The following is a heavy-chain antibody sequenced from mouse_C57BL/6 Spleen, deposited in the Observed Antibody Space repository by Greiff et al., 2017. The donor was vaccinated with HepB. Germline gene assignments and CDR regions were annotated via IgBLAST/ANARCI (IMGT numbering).Heavy chain of an antibody. J-gene: IGHJ4*01. CDR3: ARGRGDGYHLYAMDY. Sequence: VQLQQSGPELVKPGASVKISCKASGYTFTDYYMNWVKQSHGKSLEWIGDINPNNGGTSYNQKFKGKATLTVDKSSSTAYMGLRSLTSEDSAVYYCARGRGDGYHLYAMDYWGQGTSVTVSS. CDR2: INPNNGGT. V-gene: IGHV1-26*01. D-gene: IGHD2-3*01. CDR1: GYTFTDYY.